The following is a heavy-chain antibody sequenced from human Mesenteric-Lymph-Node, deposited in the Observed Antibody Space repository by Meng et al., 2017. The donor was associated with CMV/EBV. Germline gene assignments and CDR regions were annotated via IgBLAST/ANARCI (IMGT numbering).Heavy chain of an antibody. CDR1: GGSISSYY. J-gene: IGHJ4*02. V-gene: IGHV4-59*01. CDR3: ARASQSYGYHY. CDR2: IYYSGNT. D-gene: IGHD3-16*01. Sequence: SETLSLTCTVSGGSISSYYWNWIRQPPGKGLEWIGYIYYSGNTNYNPSLKRRVNISLDTSNNRFSLKLNSVTAADTAVYYCARASQSYGYHYWGQGTLVTVSS.